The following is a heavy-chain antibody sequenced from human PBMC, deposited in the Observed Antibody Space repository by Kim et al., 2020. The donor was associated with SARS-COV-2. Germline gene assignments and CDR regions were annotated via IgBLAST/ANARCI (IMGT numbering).Heavy chain of an antibody. D-gene: IGHD2-15*01. CDR3: AKDRGISRGSLFDY. CDR2: ISGSGGTT. CDR1: GFTFSSYA. V-gene: IGHV3-23*01. J-gene: IGHJ4*02. Sequence: GGSLRLSCAASGFTFSSYAMSWVRQAPGKGLEWVSAISGSGGTTYYADSVKGRFTISRDNSKNTLYLQMKSLRAEDTAVYYCAKDRGISRGSLFDYWGQGTLVTVSS.